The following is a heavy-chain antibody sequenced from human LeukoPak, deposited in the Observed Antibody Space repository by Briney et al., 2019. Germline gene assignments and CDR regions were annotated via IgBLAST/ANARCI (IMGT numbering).Heavy chain of an antibody. V-gene: IGHV4-59*01. Sequence: SETLSLTCTVSGGSISSYYWSWIRQPPGKGLEWIGYIYYSGSTNYNPSLKSRVTISVDTSKNQFSLKLSSVTAADTAVYYCTSSLYYYDSSGYYSGDDAFDIWGQGTMVTVSS. CDR1: GGSISSYY. CDR3: TSSLYYYDSSGYYSGDDAFDI. J-gene: IGHJ3*02. CDR2: IYYSGST. D-gene: IGHD3-22*01.